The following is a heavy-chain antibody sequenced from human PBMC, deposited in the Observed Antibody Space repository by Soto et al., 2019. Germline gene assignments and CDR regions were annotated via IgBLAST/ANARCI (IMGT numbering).Heavy chain of an antibody. CDR3: ARVSSSWGPANFAY. D-gene: IGHD6-13*01. CDR2: IYYSGST. J-gene: IGHJ4*02. CDR1: GGSISSSSYY. V-gene: IGHV4-39*01. Sequence: QLQLQESGPGLVKPSETLSLTCTVSGGSISSSSYYWGWIRQPPGKGLEWIGSIYYSGSTYYNPSRQCRLTISVDTSKNQFSLQLSSVTAADTAVYYCARVSSSWGPANFAYWGQGTLVTVSS.